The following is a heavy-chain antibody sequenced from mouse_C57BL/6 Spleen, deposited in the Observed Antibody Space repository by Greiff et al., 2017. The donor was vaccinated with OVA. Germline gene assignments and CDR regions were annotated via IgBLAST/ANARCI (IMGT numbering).Heavy chain of an antibody. D-gene: IGHD2-3*01. J-gene: IGHJ4*01. Sequence: VKLQESGPGLVQPSQSLSITCTVSGFSLTSYGVHFVLHSPLPGLEWLGVIWSGGSTDYNAAFISRLSISKDNSKSQVFFKMNSLQADDTAIYYCARNLGDGYYYYYAMDYWGQGTSVTVSS. CDR1: GFSLTSYG. CDR2: IWSGGST. V-gene: IGHV2-2*01. CDR3: ARNLGDGYYYYYAMDY.